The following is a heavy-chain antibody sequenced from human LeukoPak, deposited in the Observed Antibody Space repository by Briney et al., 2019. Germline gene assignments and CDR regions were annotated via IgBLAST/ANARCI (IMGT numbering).Heavy chain of an antibody. CDR3: ARGRYSYGWNDY. CDR1: GGSIGTSAYY. D-gene: IGHD3-16*02. CDR2: ISDSGST. V-gene: IGHV4-31*03. Sequence: PSETLSLTCTVSGGSIGTSAYYWHWIRQHPGKGLQWIGFISDSGSTLYNPSLKSRVTISSATSKNQFSLKLTSVTAADMAVYYCARGRYSYGWNDYWGQGTLVTVSS. J-gene: IGHJ4*02.